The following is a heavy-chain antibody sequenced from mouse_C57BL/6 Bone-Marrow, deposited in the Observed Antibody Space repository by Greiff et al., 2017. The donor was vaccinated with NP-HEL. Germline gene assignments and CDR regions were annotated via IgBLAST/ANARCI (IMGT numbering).Heavy chain of an antibody. V-gene: IGHV1-18*01. CDR2: INPNNGGT. Sequence: EVKLMESGPELVKPGASVKIPCKASGYTFTDYNMDWVKQSHGKSLEWIGDINPNNGGTIYNQKFKGKATLTVDKSSSTAYMELRSLTSEDTAVYYCARSITTVVPYYFGCWGQGTTLTVSS. CDR3: ARSITTVVPYYFGC. J-gene: IGHJ2*01. D-gene: IGHD1-1*01. CDR1: GYTFTDYN.